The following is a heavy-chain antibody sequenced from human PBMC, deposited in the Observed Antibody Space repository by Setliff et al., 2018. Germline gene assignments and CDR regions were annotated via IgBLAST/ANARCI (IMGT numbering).Heavy chain of an antibody. V-gene: IGHV7-4-1*02. J-gene: IGHJ6*03. CDR3: ARLTYYDFWSGYLYYYYHMDV. CDR1: GYTFTSYA. D-gene: IGHD3-3*01. CDR2: INTNTGNP. Sequence: PGASVKVSCKASGYTFTSYAMNWVRQAPGQGLEWMGWINTNTGNPTYAQGSTGRFVFSLDTSVSTAYLQISSLKAEDTAVYYCARLTYYDFWSGYLYYYYHMDVWGKGTTVTVSS.